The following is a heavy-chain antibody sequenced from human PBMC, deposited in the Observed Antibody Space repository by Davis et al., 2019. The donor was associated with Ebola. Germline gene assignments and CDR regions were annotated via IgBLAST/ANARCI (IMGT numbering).Heavy chain of an antibody. V-gene: IGHV3-21*01. CDR1: GFTFSSYT. Sequence: GESLKISCAASGFTFSSYTMIWVRQALGKGLEWVSSISSISDYIYYADSVKGRFTISRDNAKNSLYLQMNSLRAEDTALYYCARAGWDIVVVPAAHHTFDYWGQGTLVTVSS. J-gene: IGHJ4*02. CDR3: ARAGWDIVVVPAAHHTFDY. CDR2: ISSISDYI. D-gene: IGHD2-2*01.